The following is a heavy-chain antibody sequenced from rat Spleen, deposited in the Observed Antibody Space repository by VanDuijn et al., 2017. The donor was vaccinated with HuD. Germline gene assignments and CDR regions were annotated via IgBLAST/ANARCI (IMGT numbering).Heavy chain of an antibody. V-gene: IGHV5-7*01. CDR1: GFTFSDYN. D-gene: IGHD1-11*01. Sequence: EVQLVESGGGLVQPGRSLKLSCAASGFTFSDYNMAWVRQAPKKGLEWVATINYDGSSTYSRDSVKGRFTISRDNAQNTLYLQMSKLGSEDTAIYYCAREEEGIDYWGQGVMVTVSS. CDR2: INYDGSST. CDR3: AREEEGIDY. J-gene: IGHJ2*01.